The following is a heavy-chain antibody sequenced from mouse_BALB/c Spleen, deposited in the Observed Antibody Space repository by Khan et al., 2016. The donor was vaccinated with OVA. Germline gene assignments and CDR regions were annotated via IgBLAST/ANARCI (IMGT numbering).Heavy chain of an antibody. Sequence: VQLQQFGAELVKPGASVKLSCTASGFTITDTYMHWVKQRPAQGLEWIGRIDPLNGNTKYDSKFQDKATMTADTSSNTAYLQLSSLTSEDTAAYYCASPNWFAYWGQGTLVTVSA. V-gene: IGHV14-3*02. CDR1: GFTITDTY. CDR2: IDPLNGNT. J-gene: IGHJ3*01. CDR3: ASPNWFAY.